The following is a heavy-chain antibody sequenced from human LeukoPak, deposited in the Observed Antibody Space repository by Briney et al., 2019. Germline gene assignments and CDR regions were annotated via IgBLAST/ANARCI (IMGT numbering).Heavy chain of an antibody. J-gene: IGHJ4*02. Sequence: GGSLRLSCSTSGFTFSNFVMQWVRQTPGKGLEYVSVISTDGSQYYPDSVKGRLTIFRDNSKNTLYLQMNSLRPEDTAIYYCAKNDGNIWQPHSWGQGTLDTVSS. V-gene: IGHV3-64D*06. CDR2: ISTDGSQ. CDR3: AKNDGNIWQPHS. CDR1: GFTFSNFV.